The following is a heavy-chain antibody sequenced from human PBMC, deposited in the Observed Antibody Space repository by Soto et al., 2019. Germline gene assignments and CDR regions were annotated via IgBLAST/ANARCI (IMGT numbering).Heavy chain of an antibody. D-gene: IGHD6-19*01. J-gene: IGHJ3*02. CDR2: IRSKANSYAT. Sequence: PGGSLRLSCAASGFTFSGSAMHWVRQASGKGLEWVGRIRSKANSYATAYAASVKGRFTISRDDSKNTAYLQMNSLKTEDTAVYYCTTPKSPMAYSSGWAHDAFDIWGQGTMVTVSS. CDR3: TTPKSPMAYSSGWAHDAFDI. V-gene: IGHV3-73*01. CDR1: GFTFSGSA.